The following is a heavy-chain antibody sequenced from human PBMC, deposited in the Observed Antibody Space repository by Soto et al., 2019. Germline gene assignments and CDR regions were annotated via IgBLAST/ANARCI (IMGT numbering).Heavy chain of an antibody. CDR2: VYSGGAT. J-gene: IGHJ4*02. Sequence: EARLVESGGGLVQPGGSLRLSCAASGFSVSSNYMTWVRQAPGKGLEWVSLVYSGGATHYAASVKGRLTISTHSSQNPLSLQMTSLRPEDTGTYYCVRGSYGSEIHWGKGNKVRVSS. V-gene: IGHV3-53*04. CDR1: GFSVSSNY. D-gene: IGHD3-10*01. CDR3: VRGSYGSEIH.